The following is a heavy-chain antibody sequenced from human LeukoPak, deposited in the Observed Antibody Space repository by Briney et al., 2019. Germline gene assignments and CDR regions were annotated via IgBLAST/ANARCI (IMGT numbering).Heavy chain of an antibody. CDR3: ARGTLTVAGLFDY. CDR2: IYSSGST. CDR1: GGSFSGYY. J-gene: IGHJ4*02. V-gene: IGHV4-59*01. Sequence: PSETLSLTCAVYGGSFSGYYWSWIRQPPGKGLEWIGYIYSSGSTNYNPSLKSRVIISIDTSKNQFSLKLSSATAADTAVYYCARGTLTVAGLFDYWGQGTLVTVSS. D-gene: IGHD6-19*01.